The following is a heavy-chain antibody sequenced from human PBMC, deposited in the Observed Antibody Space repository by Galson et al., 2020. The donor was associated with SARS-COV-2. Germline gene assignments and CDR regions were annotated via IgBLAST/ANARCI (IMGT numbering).Heavy chain of an antibody. J-gene: IGHJ4*02. Sequence: LSLTCSASGFPFSDHAMTWVRQAPGKGLEWVSSISAIGADRDTYYADSVKGQFTISRDDSKNTVYLQMNSLRVEDTAIYYCAKDSSLPFDYWGQGTLVTVSS. CDR1: GFPFSDHA. D-gene: IGHD2-2*01. CDR2: ISAIGADRDT. V-gene: IGHV3-23*01. CDR3: AKDSSLPFDY.